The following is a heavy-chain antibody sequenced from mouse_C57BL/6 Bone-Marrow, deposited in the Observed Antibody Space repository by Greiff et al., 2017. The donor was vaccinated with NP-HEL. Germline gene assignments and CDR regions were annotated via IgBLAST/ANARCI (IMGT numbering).Heavy chain of an antibody. CDR2: ISYSGST. V-gene: IGHV3-8*01. Sequence: VQLKESGPGLAKPSQTLSLTCSVTGYSITSDYWNWIRKFPGNKLEYMGYISYSGSTYYNPSLKSRISITRDTSKNQYYLQLNSVTTEDTATYYCARYRDYYGSSYVRYFDVWGTGTTVTVSS. J-gene: IGHJ1*03. CDR3: ARYRDYYGSSYVRYFDV. CDR1: GYSITSDY. D-gene: IGHD1-1*01.